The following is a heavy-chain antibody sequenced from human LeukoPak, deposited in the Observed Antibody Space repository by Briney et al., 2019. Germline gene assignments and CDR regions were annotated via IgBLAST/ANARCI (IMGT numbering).Heavy chain of an antibody. Sequence: GGSLRLSCAASGFTFSGYEVNWVRQAPGKGLEWVSYISSSGSTIYYADSVEGRFTISRDNAKNSLYLQMNSLRAEDTAVYYCARLSGWVDYWGQGTLVTVSS. V-gene: IGHV3-48*03. J-gene: IGHJ4*02. CDR1: GFTFSGYE. CDR3: ARLSGWVDY. D-gene: IGHD6-19*01. CDR2: ISSSGSTI.